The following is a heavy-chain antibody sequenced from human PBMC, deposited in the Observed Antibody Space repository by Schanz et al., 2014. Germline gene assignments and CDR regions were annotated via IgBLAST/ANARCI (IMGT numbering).Heavy chain of an antibody. J-gene: IGHJ4*02. V-gene: IGHV1-46*01. CDR2: INPTGGST. Sequence: QEQLVQSGAEVKTPGDSVKVSCKASGYTFTNHYLHWVRQAPGQGLEWMGIINPTGGSTSYAQRFQGRVTVTRDTSTSTVYMELSSLRSDDTAVYYCANSDYWGQGTLVTVSS. CDR1: GYTFTNHY. CDR3: ANSDY.